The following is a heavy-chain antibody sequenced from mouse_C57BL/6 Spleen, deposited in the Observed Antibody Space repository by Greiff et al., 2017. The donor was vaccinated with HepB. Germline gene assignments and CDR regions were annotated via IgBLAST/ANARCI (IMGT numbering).Heavy chain of an antibody. CDR1: GYTFTSYW. CDR2: IDPSDSYT. CDR3: ARDPLFAY. Sequence: QVQLKQPGAELVMPGASVKLSCKASGYTFTSYWMHWVKQRPGQGLEWIGEIDPSDSYTNYNQKFKGKSTLTVDKSSSTAYMQLSSLTSEDSAVYYCARDPLFAYWGQGTLVTVSA. J-gene: IGHJ3*01. V-gene: IGHV1-69*01.